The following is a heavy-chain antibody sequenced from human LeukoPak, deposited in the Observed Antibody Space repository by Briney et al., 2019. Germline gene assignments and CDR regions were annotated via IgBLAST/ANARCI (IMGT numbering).Heavy chain of an antibody. J-gene: IGHJ6*03. D-gene: IGHD4-11*01. CDR1: GDSVSNYY. CDR3: ARGRVSSSTWYSTYYYYFYMDV. V-gene: IGHV4-59*02. Sequence: SETLSLTCTVSGDSVSNYYWSWIRQPPGKGLEWIGYIYHSGSTNYNPSLQSRVTISLDTSKNLFSLRLRSVTAADTAVYFCARGRVSSSTWYSTYYYYFYMDVWGKGTTVTVSS. CDR2: IYHSGST.